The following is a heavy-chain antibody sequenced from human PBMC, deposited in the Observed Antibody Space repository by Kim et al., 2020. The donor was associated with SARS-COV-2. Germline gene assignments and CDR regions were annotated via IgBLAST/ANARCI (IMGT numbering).Heavy chain of an antibody. Sequence: NEGDSVKCRYTITRDNAKNARYLQMNSLRAEDTAVYYCATDGDFGKVDYGGQGTLVTVSS. D-gene: IGHD2-21*02. CDR3: ATDGDFGKVDY. J-gene: IGHJ4*02. V-gene: IGHV3-7*01.